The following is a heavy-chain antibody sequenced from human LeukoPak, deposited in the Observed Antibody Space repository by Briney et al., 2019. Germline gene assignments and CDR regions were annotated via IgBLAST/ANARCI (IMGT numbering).Heavy chain of an antibody. J-gene: IGHJ3*02. CDR3: ARTTTVTPFDAFDI. D-gene: IGHD4-17*01. V-gene: IGHV4-59*08. CDR2: IYYSGST. CDR1: GGSISSYY. Sequence: SETLSLTCTVSGGSISSYYWGWIRQPPGKGLEWIGYIYYSGSTNYNPSLKSRVTISVDTSKNQFSLKLSSVTAADTAVYYCARTTTVTPFDAFDIWGQGTMVTVSS.